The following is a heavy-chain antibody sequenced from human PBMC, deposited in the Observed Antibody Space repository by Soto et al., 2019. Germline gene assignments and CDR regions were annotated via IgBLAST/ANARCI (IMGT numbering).Heavy chain of an antibody. Sequence: QRGGSLTLSCPASGFTFISYAMHWVRQAAGKGLAWVAVISYDGSNKYYADSVKGRFTISRDNSKNTLYLQMNSLRAEDTAVYYCARDPDPRITIFGVVISGGMDVWGQGTTVTVSS. CDR2: ISYDGSNK. D-gene: IGHD3-3*01. V-gene: IGHV3-30-3*01. J-gene: IGHJ6*02. CDR1: GFTFISYA. CDR3: ARDPDPRITIFGVVISGGMDV.